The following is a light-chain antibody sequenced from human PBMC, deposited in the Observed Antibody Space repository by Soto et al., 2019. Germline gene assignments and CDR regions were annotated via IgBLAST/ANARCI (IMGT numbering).Light chain of an antibody. CDR1: QSVSSGY. Sequence: EKGLYQSPGSLSLSQGEKATLSSRASQSVSSGYLGWYQQKPGQAPRLLMYGASSRATGIPERFSGSGSGTDFTLTISRLEPEDFAVYYCQQYGSSPRTFGQGTKVDI. CDR3: QQYGSSPRT. J-gene: IGKJ1*01. V-gene: IGKV3-20*01. CDR2: GAS.